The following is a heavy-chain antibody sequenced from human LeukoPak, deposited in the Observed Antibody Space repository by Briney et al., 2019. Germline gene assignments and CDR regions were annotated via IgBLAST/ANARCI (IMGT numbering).Heavy chain of an antibody. V-gene: IGHV1-69*13. CDR3: ALIVVVPAAMDYYYYGIDV. J-gene: IGHJ6*02. Sequence: SVKASCKASGGTFSSYAISWVRQAPGQGLEWMGGIITIFGTANYAQKFKGRVTITADESTSTAYMELSSLRSEDTAVYYCALIVVVPAAMDYYYYGIDVWGQGTTVTVSS. CDR1: GGTFSSYA. CDR2: IITIFGTA. D-gene: IGHD2-2*01.